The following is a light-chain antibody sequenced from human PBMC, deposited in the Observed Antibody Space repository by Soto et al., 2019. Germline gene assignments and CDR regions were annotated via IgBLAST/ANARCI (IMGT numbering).Light chain of an antibody. Sequence: ALTQPPSASGSPGQSVTISCTGTSSDVGGYNYVSWYQQHPGKAPKLMIYEVSKRPSGVPDRFSGSKSGNTASLTVSGLQAEDEADYYCSSYAGSNNYVVFGGGTKVTVL. J-gene: IGLJ2*01. CDR1: SSDVGGYNY. CDR3: SSYAGSNNYVV. CDR2: EVS. V-gene: IGLV2-8*01.